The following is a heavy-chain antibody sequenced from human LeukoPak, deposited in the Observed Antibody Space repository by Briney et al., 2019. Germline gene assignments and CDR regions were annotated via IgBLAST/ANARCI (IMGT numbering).Heavy chain of an antibody. CDR3: ARVAGQQLYRVVDV. CDR1: RFTFSNYA. V-gene: IGHV3-30*04. Sequence: GGSLRLSCAASRFTFSNYAMHWVRQAPGKGLEWVAVISYDGVNQYYADSVKGRFTISRDNAKNSLYLQMNSLRAEDTAVYYCARVAGQQLYRVVDVWGKGTTVTISS. CDR2: ISYDGVNQ. J-gene: IGHJ6*04. D-gene: IGHD6-13*01.